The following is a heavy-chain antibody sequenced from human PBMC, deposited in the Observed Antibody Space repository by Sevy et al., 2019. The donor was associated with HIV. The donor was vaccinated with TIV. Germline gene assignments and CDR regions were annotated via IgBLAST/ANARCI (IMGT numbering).Heavy chain of an antibody. CDR2: MYHSGTT. CDR1: GYSIRSGYY. Sequence: SETLSLTCTISGYSIRSGYYWGWIRQPPGKGLEWIGSMYHSGTTYYNASLKSRVTISADTSKNQFSLKLISVTAADTAIYHCAAMSTVTKGDALDIWGQGTMVTVSS. CDR3: AAMSTVTKGDALDI. J-gene: IGHJ3*02. V-gene: IGHV4-38-2*02. D-gene: IGHD4-17*01.